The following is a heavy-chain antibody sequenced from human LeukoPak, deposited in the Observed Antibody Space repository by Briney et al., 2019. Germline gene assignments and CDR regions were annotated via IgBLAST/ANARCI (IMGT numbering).Heavy chain of an antibody. V-gene: IGHV4-59*12. Sequence: PSETLSLTCTVSGGSISSYYWSWIRQPPGKGLEWIGYIYYSGSTNYNPSLKSRVTMSVDTSKNQFSLKLSSVTAADTAVYYCARVYYYDSSGLAFDIWGQGTMVTVSS. CDR3: ARVYYYDSSGLAFDI. CDR1: GGSISSYY. J-gene: IGHJ3*02. D-gene: IGHD3-22*01. CDR2: IYYSGST.